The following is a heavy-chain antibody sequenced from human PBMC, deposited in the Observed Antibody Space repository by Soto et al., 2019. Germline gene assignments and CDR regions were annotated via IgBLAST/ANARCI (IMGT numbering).Heavy chain of an antibody. D-gene: IGHD4-17*01. J-gene: IGHJ3*02. CDR2: FDPEDGET. CDR3: AIFPHYGGTLDAFDI. Sequence: GASVKVSCKVSGYTLNDLSIHWVRQAPGKGLEWMGGFDPEDGETIYAQKFQGRVTMTEDTSTDTAYMELSSLRSEDTAVYYCAIFPHYGGTLDAFDIWGQGTMVTVAS. CDR1: GYTLNDLS. V-gene: IGHV1-24*01.